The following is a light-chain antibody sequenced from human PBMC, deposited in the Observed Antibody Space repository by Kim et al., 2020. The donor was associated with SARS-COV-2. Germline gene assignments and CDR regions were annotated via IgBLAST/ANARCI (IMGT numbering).Light chain of an antibody. CDR1: NSDVGGYHY. J-gene: IGLJ3*02. CDR2: DVT. V-gene: IGLV2-14*03. Sequence: GQPITISCTRLNSDVGGYHYVSYYQHHRGHAPKLIFYDVTNPSSWVSNLFSGPESSNTSSLPISALRAEDEVDYYCSPYTASSDLVFGGGTRVTVL. CDR3: SPYTASSDLV.